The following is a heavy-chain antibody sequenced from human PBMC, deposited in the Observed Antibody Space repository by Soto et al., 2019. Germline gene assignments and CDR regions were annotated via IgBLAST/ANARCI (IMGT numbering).Heavy chain of an antibody. V-gene: IGHV1-69*12. CDR3: RRANHRLLQLWYFDL. J-gene: IGHJ2*01. D-gene: IGHD5-12*01. CDR2: IIPIFGTV. Sequence: QVQLVQSGAEVKKPGSSVKVSCKASGGTFSNYPISWVRQAPGQGLEWMGGIIPIFGTVNYAQKFQGRVTNTADESTSTAYMELSSLRSEDTAVYYCRRANHRLLQLWYFDLWGRGSLVTVSS. CDR1: GGTFSNYP.